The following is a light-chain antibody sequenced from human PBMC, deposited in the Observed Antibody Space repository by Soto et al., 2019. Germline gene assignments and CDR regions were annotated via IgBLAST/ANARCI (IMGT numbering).Light chain of an antibody. CDR3: CSYVYSSTYV. J-gene: IGLJ1*01. CDR2: EGS. CDR1: NSHVWSYNL. V-gene: IGLV2-23*01. Sequence: QSVRTPPPPVSGAPGQSITISCPGTNSHVWSYNLVSGYQQHPGKAPKLMIYEGSKRPSGVSNRFSGSKSGNTASLTISGLQAEDEADYYCCSYVYSSTYVFGTGTKVTVL.